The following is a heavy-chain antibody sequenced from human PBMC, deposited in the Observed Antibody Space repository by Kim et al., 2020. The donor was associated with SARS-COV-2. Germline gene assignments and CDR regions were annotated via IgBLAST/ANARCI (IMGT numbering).Heavy chain of an antibody. Sequence: SETLSLTCTVSGGSISSYYWSWIRQPPGKGLEWIGYIYYSGSTNYNPSLKSRVTISVDTSKNQFSLKLSSVTAADTAVYYCARGRSYGSGSPWYFDYWGQGTLVTVSS. J-gene: IGHJ4*02. CDR1: GGSISSYY. CDR2: IYYSGST. V-gene: IGHV4-59*01. CDR3: ARGRSYGSGSPWYFDY. D-gene: IGHD3-10*01.